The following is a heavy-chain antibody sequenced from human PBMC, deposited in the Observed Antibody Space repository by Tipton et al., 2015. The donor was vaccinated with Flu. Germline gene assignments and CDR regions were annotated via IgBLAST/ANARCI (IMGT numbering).Heavy chain of an antibody. D-gene: IGHD3-10*01. Sequence: QVQLVQSGAEVKKPGSSVRVSCKASGGTLGNDPITWLRQAPGQGLEWMGGVIPSFGSANYAQRFQGRVTITAVQSTNTVYMELRGLRSEDTAIYYCARCGSGDLLYVYGVYYNSMDVWGQGTTVTVSS. CDR2: VIPSFGSA. V-gene: IGHV1-69*01. J-gene: IGHJ6*02. CDR1: GGTLGNDP. CDR3: ARCGSGDLLYVYGVYYNSMDV.